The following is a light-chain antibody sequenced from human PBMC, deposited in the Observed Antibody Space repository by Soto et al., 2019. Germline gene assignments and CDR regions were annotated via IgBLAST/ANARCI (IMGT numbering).Light chain of an antibody. CDR3: HQYYNTPFT. CDR1: QSILYNANNKNY. CDR2: WAS. V-gene: IGKV4-1*01. J-gene: IGKJ3*01. Sequence: DVVMTQSPDSLAVSLGERATINCKSNQSILYNANNKNYIAWYQQKPGQPPKLLIYWASTRESGVPDRFSGSGSGTDFTLTISSLQAEDVAVYYCHQYYNTPFTFGPGTTVDIK.